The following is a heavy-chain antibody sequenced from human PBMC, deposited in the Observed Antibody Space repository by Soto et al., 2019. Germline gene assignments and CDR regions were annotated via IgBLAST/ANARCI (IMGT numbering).Heavy chain of an antibody. D-gene: IGHD6-6*01. J-gene: IGHJ4*02. Sequence: SQTLSLTCAISGDSVSSNSAAWNWIRQSPSRGLEWLGRTYYRSKWYNDYAVSVKSRITINPDTSKNQFSLQLNSVTPEDTAVYYCASNLGSSSSGEFDYWGQGTLVTVSS. CDR3: ASNLGSSSSGEFDY. CDR2: TYYRSKWYN. V-gene: IGHV6-1*01. CDR1: GDSVSSNSAA.